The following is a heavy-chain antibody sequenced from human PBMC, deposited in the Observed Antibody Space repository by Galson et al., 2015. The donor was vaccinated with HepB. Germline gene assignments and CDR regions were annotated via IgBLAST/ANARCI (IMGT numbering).Heavy chain of an antibody. D-gene: IGHD2-21*02. CDR3: AKDQGPTDIPGRHRKLSTEYYYFGMDV. CDR2: IKQDGSEK. CDR1: GFSFGNYW. Sequence: SLRLSCAASGFSFGNYWMSWVRRAPGKGLEWVANIKQDGSEKFYVDSVKGRFTISRDNAKNSLYLQMHSLRAEDTAVYYCAKDQGPTDIPGRHRKLSTEYYYFGMDVWGQGTTVTVSS. J-gene: IGHJ6*02. V-gene: IGHV3-7*03.